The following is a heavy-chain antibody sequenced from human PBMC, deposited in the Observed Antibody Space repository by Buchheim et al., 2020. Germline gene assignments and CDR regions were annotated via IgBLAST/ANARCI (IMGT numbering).Heavy chain of an antibody. CDR1: GYSFTTYW. CDR2: IYHHDSDT. J-gene: IGHJ5*02. CDR3: ARRTLILPSMGWFDP. V-gene: IGHV5-51*01. Sequence: EVQLVQSGAEVKKAGESLRISCKGSGYSFTTYWIGWVRQMPGKGLEGMGIIYHHDSDTRYSPSFQGQVTISAAKSITTAYPQWSSLKASDTAIYYCARRTLILPSMGWFDPWGQGTL. D-gene: IGHD2/OR15-2a*01.